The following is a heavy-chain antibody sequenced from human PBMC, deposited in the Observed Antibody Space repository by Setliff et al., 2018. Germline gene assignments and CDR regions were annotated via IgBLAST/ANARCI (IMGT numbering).Heavy chain of an antibody. D-gene: IGHD2-15*01. Sequence: SETLSLTCTVSGGPVSNSGFFWGWLRQAPGKGLEWIGNIYDIGSSNYNASLKSRLIITRDTSKNQISLKLTSVTAADTAVYYCGRGFSRIEGWGNWFDPWGQGILVTVSS. V-gene: IGHV4-39*01. CDR2: IYDIGSS. J-gene: IGHJ5*02. CDR3: GRGFSRIEGWGNWFDP. CDR1: GGPVSNSGFF.